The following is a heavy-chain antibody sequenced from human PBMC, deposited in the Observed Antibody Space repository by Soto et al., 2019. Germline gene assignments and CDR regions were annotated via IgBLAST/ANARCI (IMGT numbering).Heavy chain of an antibody. CDR2: IIPIFGTA. V-gene: IGHV1-69*12. J-gene: IGHJ5*02. CDR3: ARDLGYCTNGVCLNWFDP. D-gene: IGHD2-8*01. Sequence: QVQLVQSGAEVKKPGSSVKVSCKASGGTFRSYAISWVRQAPGQGLEWMGGIIPIFGTANYAQKFQGRVTITADESTSTAYMELSSLRSEDTAVYYCARDLGYCTNGVCLNWFDPWGQGTLVTVSS. CDR1: GGTFRSYA.